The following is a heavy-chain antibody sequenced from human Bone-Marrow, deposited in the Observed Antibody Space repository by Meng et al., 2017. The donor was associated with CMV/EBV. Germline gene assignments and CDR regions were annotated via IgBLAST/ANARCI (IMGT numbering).Heavy chain of an antibody. CDR2: ISWNSGSI. J-gene: IGHJ4*02. V-gene: IGHV3-9*01. CDR3: ARAGGYSSGWAL. CDR1: GFTFDDYA. D-gene: IGHD6-19*01. Sequence: SLKISCAASGFTFDDYAMHWVRQAPGKGLEWVSGISWNSGSIGYADSVKGRFTISRDNVKNSLYLQLNSLRVEDTGVYYCARAGGYSSGWALWGQGTLVTVSS.